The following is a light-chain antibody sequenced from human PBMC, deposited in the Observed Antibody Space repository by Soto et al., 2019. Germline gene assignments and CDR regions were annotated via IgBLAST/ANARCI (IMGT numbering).Light chain of an antibody. Sequence: DIQMTQSPSTLSASVGDRVTITCRASHDISTWLAWYQQKPGKAPKLLIYKASTLEGGVPSRFSGSASGTEFTLTISSLQPEDSATYYCQQYNSYWAFGQGTKVEIK. CDR1: HDISTW. CDR3: QQYNSYWA. J-gene: IGKJ1*01. CDR2: KAS. V-gene: IGKV1-5*03.